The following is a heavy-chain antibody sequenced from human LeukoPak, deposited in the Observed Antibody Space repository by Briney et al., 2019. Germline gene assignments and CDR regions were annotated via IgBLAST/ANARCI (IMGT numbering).Heavy chain of an antibody. Sequence: GESLKISCKASGYSFSYYWIAWVRQMPEQGLEWMGIFYPGDSDTRYSPSFQGQVTISVDKSISTAYLQWSSLKASDTAMYYCARQDGDPAYFFDSWGQGTLVTVSS. CDR1: GYSFSYYW. J-gene: IGHJ4*02. V-gene: IGHV5-51*01. D-gene: IGHD2-21*02. CDR3: ARQDGDPAYFFDS. CDR2: FYPGDSDT.